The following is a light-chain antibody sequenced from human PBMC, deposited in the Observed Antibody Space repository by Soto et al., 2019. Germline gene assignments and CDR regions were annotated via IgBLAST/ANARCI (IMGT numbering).Light chain of an antibody. CDR1: SSDVGAYDY. J-gene: IGLJ1*01. CDR2: EVS. CDR3: ASHTTTNTRV. Sequence: QSVLTQPASVSGSPGQSIAISCTGTSSDVGAYDYVSWYQQHPDRAPRLVIYEVSNRPSGVPNRFSGSKSVNTATLTISGLQAEDEADYYCASHTTTNTRVFGTGTKLTVL. V-gene: IGLV2-14*03.